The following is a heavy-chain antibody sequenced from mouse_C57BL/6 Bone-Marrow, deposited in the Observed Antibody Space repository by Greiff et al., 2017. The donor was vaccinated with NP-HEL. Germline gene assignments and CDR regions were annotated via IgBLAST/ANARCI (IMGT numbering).Heavy chain of an antibody. J-gene: IGHJ4*01. CDR1: GFNIKDDY. D-gene: IGHD6-1*01. CDR2: IDPENGDT. CDR3: TLCCTLGDC. V-gene: IGHV14-4*01. Sequence: EVQLQQSGAELVRPGASVKLSCTASGFNIKDDYMHWVKQRPEQGLEWIGWIDPENGDTEYASKFQGKATITADTSSNTDYLQLSSLTAEDTAVYYCTLCCTLGDCGGRGTSITVTA.